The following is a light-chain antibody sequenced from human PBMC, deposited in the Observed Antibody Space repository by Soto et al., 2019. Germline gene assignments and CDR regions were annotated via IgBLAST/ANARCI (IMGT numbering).Light chain of an antibody. CDR2: KAS. CDR1: QSISSW. J-gene: IGKJ5*01. Sequence: DIQITQSPSTLSASVVDRVTITCRASQSISSWLAWYQQKPGKAPKLLIYKASSLESGVPSRFSGSGSGTEFTLTISSLQPDDFATYYCQQYNSYPITFGQGTRLEIK. V-gene: IGKV1-5*03. CDR3: QQYNSYPIT.